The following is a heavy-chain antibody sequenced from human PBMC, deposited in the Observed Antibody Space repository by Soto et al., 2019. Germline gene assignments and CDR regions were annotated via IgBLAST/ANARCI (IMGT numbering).Heavy chain of an antibody. CDR2: IHYSGST. CDR3: ARRYSSAFDI. D-gene: IGHD6-13*01. CDR1: GGSITSGDDY. J-gene: IGHJ3*02. Sequence: SETLSLTCTVSGGSITSGDDYWSWIRQPPGKGLEWIAYIHYSGSTYYNPSLKSRVTISVDTSKNQFSLKLSSVTAADTAVYYCARRYSSAFDIWGQGTMVTVSS. V-gene: IGHV4-30-4*01.